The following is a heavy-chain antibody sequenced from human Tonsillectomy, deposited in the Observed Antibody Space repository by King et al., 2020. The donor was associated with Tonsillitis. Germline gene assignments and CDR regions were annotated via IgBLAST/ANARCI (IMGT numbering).Heavy chain of an antibody. V-gene: IGHV4-59*01. J-gene: IGHJ2*01. Sequence: QLQESGPGLVKPSETLSLNCTVSGGSISNYYWCWIRQPPGQGRDWIGYINHSGSSRSTKSNPSLRSRVIMSVDTAKNQFSLNLSSVSAADTAVYYCARDCGGACYSYWYFDLWGRGTLVTVSS. D-gene: IGHD2-21*02. CDR2: INHSGSSRST. CDR1: GGSISNYY. CDR3: ARDCGGACYSYWYFDL.